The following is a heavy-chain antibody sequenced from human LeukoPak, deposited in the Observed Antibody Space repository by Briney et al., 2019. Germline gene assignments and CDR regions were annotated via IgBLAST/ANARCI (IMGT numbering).Heavy chain of an antibody. V-gene: IGHV1-8*01. D-gene: IGHD3-10*01. J-gene: IGHJ6*02. CDR1: GFTFTSYD. CDR2: MNPNSGNT. Sequence: ASVKVSCKASGFTFTSYDINWVGQAPGQGLEWMGWMNPNSGNTRYAQKVQGRITMTRDTSISTAYMELSSLRSEDTAVYYCARGPTLVRGVIMPDSVGGMDVWGQGTTVTVSS. CDR3: ARGPTLVRGVIMPDSVGGMDV.